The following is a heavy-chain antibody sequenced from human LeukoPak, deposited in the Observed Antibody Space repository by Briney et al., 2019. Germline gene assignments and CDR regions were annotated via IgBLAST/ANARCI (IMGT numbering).Heavy chain of an antibody. CDR2: IGTAGDT. V-gene: IGHV3-13*01. J-gene: IGHJ6*02. CDR3: ARGESSSLYYYYGMDV. Sequence: GGSLRLSCAASGFTFSSYDMHWVRQATGKGLEWASAIGTAGDTYYPGSVKGRFTISRENAKNSLYLQMNSLRAGDTAVYYCARGESSSLYYYYGMDVWGQGTTVTVSS. D-gene: IGHD2-2*01. CDR1: GFTFSSYD.